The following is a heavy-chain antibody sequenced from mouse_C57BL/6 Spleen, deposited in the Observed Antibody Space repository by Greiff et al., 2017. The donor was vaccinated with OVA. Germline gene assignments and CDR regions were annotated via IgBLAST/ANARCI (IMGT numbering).Heavy chain of an antibody. Sequence: QVQLQQSGPGLVQPSQSLSITCTVSGFSLTSYGVHWVRQSPGKGLEWLGVIWSGGSTDYNAAFISRLSISKDNSKSQVFFKMNSLQADDTAIYYCARGIYYYYAMDYWGQGTSVTVSS. CDR1: GFSLTSYG. J-gene: IGHJ4*01. CDR3: ARGIYYYYAMDY. D-gene: IGHD1-1*01. CDR2: IWSGGST. V-gene: IGHV2-2*01.